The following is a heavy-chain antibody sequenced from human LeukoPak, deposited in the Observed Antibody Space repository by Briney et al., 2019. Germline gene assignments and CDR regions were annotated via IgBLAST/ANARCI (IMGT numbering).Heavy chain of an antibody. D-gene: IGHD1-26*01. V-gene: IGHV1-2*02. Sequence: ASVKVSCKASGYTFTGYYMHWVRQAPGQGLEWMGWINPNSGGTNYAQKFQGRVTMTRDTSISTAYMELRSLRSDDTAVYYCARVSGSRNPIGYWGQGTLVTVSS. CDR2: INPNSGGT. CDR1: GYTFTGYY. J-gene: IGHJ4*02. CDR3: ARVSGSRNPIGY.